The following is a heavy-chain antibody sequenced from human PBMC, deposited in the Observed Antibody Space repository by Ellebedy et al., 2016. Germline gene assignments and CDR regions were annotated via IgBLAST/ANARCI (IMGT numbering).Heavy chain of an antibody. Sequence: GSLRLSCTVSGGSISSSSYYWGWIRQPPGKGLEWIGSIYYSGSTYYNPSLKSRVTISVDTSKNQFSLKLSSVTAADTAVYYCARHLTTVTQNWFDPWGQGTLVTVSS. CDR2: IYYSGST. V-gene: IGHV4-39*01. CDR3: ARHLTTVTQNWFDP. J-gene: IGHJ5*02. D-gene: IGHD4-17*01. CDR1: GGSISSSSYY.